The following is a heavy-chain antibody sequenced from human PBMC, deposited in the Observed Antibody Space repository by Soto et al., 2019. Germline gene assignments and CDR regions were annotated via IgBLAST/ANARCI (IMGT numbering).Heavy chain of an antibody. CDR1: GYTFTGYA. D-gene: IGHD1-26*01. V-gene: IGHV1-3*01. Sequence: ASVKVSCKASGYTFTGYAMHWVRQAPGQRLEWMGWINAGNGNTKYSQKFQGRVTITRDTSASTAYMELSSLRSEDTAVYYCAGAVGVHADFDYWGQGTLVTVSS. J-gene: IGHJ4*02. CDR2: INAGNGNT. CDR3: AGAVGVHADFDY.